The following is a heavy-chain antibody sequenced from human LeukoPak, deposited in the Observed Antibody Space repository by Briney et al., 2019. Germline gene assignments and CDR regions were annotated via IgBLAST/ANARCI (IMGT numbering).Heavy chain of an antibody. D-gene: IGHD3-9*01. CDR2: ISSSSSYI. CDR1: GFTFSSYS. V-gene: IGHV3-21*01. J-gene: IGHJ3*02. Sequence: GGSLRLSCAASGFTFSSYSMNWVRQAPGKGLEWVSSISSSSSYIYYADSVKGRFTISRDNAKNSLYLQMNSLRAEDTAVYYCARDNRYFDWFVDAFDIWGQGTMVTVSS. CDR3: ARDNRYFDWFVDAFDI.